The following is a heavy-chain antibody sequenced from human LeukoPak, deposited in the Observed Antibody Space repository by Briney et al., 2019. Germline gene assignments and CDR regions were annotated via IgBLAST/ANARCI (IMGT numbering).Heavy chain of an antibody. V-gene: IGHV3-9*01. D-gene: IGHD6-6*01. CDR3: AKDIAARPYYGMDV. J-gene: IGHJ6*02. Sequence: GGSLRLSCAASGFTFDDYAMHWVRQAPGKGLEWASGISWNSGSIGYADSVKGRFTISRDNAKNSLYLQMNSLRAEDTALYYCAKDIAARPYYGMDVWGQGTTVTVSS. CDR1: GFTFDDYA. CDR2: ISWNSGSI.